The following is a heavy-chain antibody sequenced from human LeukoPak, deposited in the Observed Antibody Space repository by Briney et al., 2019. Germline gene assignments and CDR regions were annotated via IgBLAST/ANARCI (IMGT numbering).Heavy chain of an antibody. CDR3: ARDALGGYYFDY. Sequence: GRSLRLSCAASGFTFSSYGMHWVRQAPGKGLEWVAVIWYDGGNKYYADSVKGRFTISRDNSKNTLYLQMNSLRAEDTAVYYCARDALGGYYFDYWGQGTLVTVSS. CDR1: GFTFSSYG. D-gene: IGHD2-15*01. CDR2: IWYDGGNK. J-gene: IGHJ4*02. V-gene: IGHV3-33*01.